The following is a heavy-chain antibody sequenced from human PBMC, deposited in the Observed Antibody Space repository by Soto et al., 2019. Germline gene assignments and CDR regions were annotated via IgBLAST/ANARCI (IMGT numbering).Heavy chain of an antibody. CDR3: ARDRISMIVVVITAFDY. V-gene: IGHV3-30-3*01. CDR2: ISYDGSNK. D-gene: IGHD3-22*01. CDR1: GFTFGSYA. Sequence: PGGSLRLSCAASGFTFGSYAMHWVRQAPGKGLEWVALISYDGSNKYYADSVRGRFTISRDNSKNTLYLQMNSLRTEDTAVYYCARDRISMIVVVITAFDYWGQGTLVTVSS. J-gene: IGHJ4*02.